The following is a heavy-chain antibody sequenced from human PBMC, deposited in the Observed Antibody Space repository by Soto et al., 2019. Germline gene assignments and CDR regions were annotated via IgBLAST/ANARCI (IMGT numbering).Heavy chain of an antibody. V-gene: IGHV3-21*06. CDR1: GFTFRNYN. J-gene: IGHJ4*02. D-gene: IGHD2-21*01. CDR3: ARDIASPGGDYFDS. Sequence: EVQLVESGGGLVQAGGSLRLFCTASGFTFRNYNMNWVRQAPGKGLGWVSSISTGGAYMFYADSVKGRFTISRDNAHNSLFLQIDSPRAEDTAVYYCARDIASPGGDYFDSWGQGTLVTVSS. CDR2: ISTGGAYM.